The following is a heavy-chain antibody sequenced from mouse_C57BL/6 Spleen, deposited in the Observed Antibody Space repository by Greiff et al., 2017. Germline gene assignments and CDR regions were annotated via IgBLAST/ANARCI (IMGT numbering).Heavy chain of an antibody. J-gene: IGHJ4*01. D-gene: IGHD2-5*01. CDR3: ARSSNYYLYAMDY. CDR2: IWSGGST. Sequence: VMLVESGPGLVQPSQSLSITCTVSGFSLTSYGVHWVRQSPGKGLEWLGVIWSGGSTDYNAAFISRLSISKDNSKSQVFFKMNSLQADDTAIYYCARSSNYYLYAMDYWGQGTSVTVSS. V-gene: IGHV2-2*01. CDR1: GFSLTSYG.